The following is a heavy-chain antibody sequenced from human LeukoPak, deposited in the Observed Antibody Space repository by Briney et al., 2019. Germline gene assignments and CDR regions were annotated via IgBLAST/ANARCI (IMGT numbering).Heavy chain of an antibody. CDR1: GFTFSTHG. CDR2: IWYDGSNK. Sequence: PGGSLRLSCAASGFTFSTHGMHWVRQAPGKGLEWVAVIWYDGSNKYYADSVKGRFTISRDNSRNTLYLQLNSLRADDTAVYYCARDWSSGWYPDYWGQGTLVTVSS. J-gene: IGHJ4*02. V-gene: IGHV3-33*08. CDR3: ARDWSSGWYPDY. D-gene: IGHD6-19*01.